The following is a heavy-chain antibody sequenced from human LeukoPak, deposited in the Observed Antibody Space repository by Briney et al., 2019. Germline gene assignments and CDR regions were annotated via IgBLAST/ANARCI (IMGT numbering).Heavy chain of an antibody. CDR2: ISGSGDNT. V-gene: IGHV3-23*01. CDR3: AKSRSGWFWGYFDY. D-gene: IGHD6-13*01. CDR1: GFTFSDSA. Sequence: PGGSLRLSCAASGFTFSDSAMTWVRQAPGKGLEWVSAISGSGDNTYYADSVKGRFTISRDNSKNTLYLQMNSLRAEDTAVYHCAKSRSGWFWGYFDYWGQGSLVAVSS. J-gene: IGHJ4*02.